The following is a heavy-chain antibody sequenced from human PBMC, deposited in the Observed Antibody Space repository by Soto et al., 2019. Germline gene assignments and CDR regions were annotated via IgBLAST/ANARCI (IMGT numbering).Heavy chain of an antibody. CDR3: AKSGYSSGWFFDY. J-gene: IGHJ4*02. CDR1: GFTFSSFA. Sequence: QVQLVESGGGVVQPGRSLRLSCAASGFTFSSFAMHWVRQAPGKGLEWVAVISYDGSNKYYADSVKGRFTISRDTSKNTLYLKMNSLRAEDTAVYYCAKSGYSSGWFFDYWGQGTLVTVSS. V-gene: IGHV3-30*18. D-gene: IGHD6-19*01. CDR2: ISYDGSNK.